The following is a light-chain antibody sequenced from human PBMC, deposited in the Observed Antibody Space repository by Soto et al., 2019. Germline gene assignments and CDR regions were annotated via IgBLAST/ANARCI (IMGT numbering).Light chain of an antibody. J-gene: IGKJ4*01. V-gene: IGKV1-33*01. CDR3: QQYDNLPPKVT. CDR2: DAS. CDR1: QDISNY. Sequence: DIQMTQSPSSLSASVGDRVTITCQASQDISNYLNWYQQKPGKAPKLLTYDASNLETGVPSRFSGSGSGTDFTFTISSLQPEDIATYYCQQYDNLPPKVTFGGGTKVDIK.